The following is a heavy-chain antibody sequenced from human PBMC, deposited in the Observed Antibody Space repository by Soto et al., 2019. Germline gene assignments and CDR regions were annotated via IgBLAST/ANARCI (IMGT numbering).Heavy chain of an antibody. CDR3: AKDLSREVATTTKMYYHYGMDV. Sequence: QVQLVESGGGVVQPGRSLRLSCAASGFTFRSYVMHWVRQAPGKGLEWVAIISYDGSNKYYVNSVKGRFTISRDNSKNTLYLQMNSLRAEDTAIYYCAKDLSREVATTTKMYYHYGMDVWGQGTTVTVSS. D-gene: IGHD5-12*01. V-gene: IGHV3-30*18. CDR2: ISYDGSNK. CDR1: GFTFRSYV. J-gene: IGHJ6*02.